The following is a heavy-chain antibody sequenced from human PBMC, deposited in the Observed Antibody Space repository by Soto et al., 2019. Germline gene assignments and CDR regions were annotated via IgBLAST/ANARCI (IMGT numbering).Heavy chain of an antibody. Sequence: QVQLQESGPGLVKPSQTLSLTCTVSGASVSSGDYYWSCIRQPPGKGLEWIGYIYSSGGSYYNPSLKRRLTISIDTSKNQFSLKLNSVTVADTAIYYCVGTGTTDEYWGRGTLVSVSS. CDR2: IYSSGGS. D-gene: IGHD1-1*01. CDR1: GASVSSGDYY. J-gene: IGHJ4*02. V-gene: IGHV4-30-4*01. CDR3: VGTGTTDEY.